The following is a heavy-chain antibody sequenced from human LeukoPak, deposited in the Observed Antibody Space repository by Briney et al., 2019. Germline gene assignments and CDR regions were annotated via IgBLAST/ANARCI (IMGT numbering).Heavy chain of an antibody. CDR1: GFTYSSYE. Sequence: GSLRLSCAASGFTYSSYEMNWVRQAPGKGLEWVSYISSSGSTIYYADSVKGRFTISRDNAKNSLYLQMNSLRAEDTAVYYCARDDIVATISQVPYGMDVWGKGTTVTVSS. CDR2: ISSSGSTI. V-gene: IGHV3-48*03. J-gene: IGHJ6*04. CDR3: ARDDIVATISQVPYGMDV. D-gene: IGHD5-12*01.